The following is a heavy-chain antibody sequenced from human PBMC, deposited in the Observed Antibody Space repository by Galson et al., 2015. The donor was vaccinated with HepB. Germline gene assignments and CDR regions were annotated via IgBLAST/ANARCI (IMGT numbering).Heavy chain of an antibody. Sequence: SVKVSCKASGGTFSSYAISWVRQAPGQGLEWMGRIIPILGITNYAQKFQGRVTITADKSTSTAYMELSSLRSEDTAVYYCARGEGIAAVSYYYYGMDVWGQGTTVTVSS. V-gene: IGHV1-69*04. CDR2: IIPILGIT. J-gene: IGHJ6*02. CDR1: GGTFSSYA. D-gene: IGHD6-13*01. CDR3: ARGEGIAAVSYYYYGMDV.